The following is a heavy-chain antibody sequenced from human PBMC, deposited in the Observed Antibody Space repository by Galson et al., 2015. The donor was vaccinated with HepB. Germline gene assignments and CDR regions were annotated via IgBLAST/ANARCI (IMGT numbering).Heavy chain of an antibody. D-gene: IGHD3-22*01. CDR3: AKDVEPYYYDSSGLDFDL. Sequence: SLRLSCAASGFTFSSYGMHWVRQAPGKGLEWVAVISYDGSNKYYADSVKGRFTISRDNSKNTLYLQMNSLRAEDTAVYYCAKDVEPYYYDSSGLDFDLWGRGTLVTVSS. V-gene: IGHV3-30*18. CDR2: ISYDGSNK. J-gene: IGHJ2*01. CDR1: GFTFSSYG.